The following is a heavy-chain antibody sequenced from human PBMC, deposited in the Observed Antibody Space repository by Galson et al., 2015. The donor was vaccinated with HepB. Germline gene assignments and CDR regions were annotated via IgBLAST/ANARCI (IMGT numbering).Heavy chain of an antibody. CDR1: GFTFSSSA. Sequence: SLRLSCAASGFTFSSSAMSWVRQAPGKGLEWVSTISSSGGNTYYADSVKGRFTISRDNSKNTLYLEMNSLRAEDTAVNYCAKGGYGAFDYWGQGTLVTVSS. D-gene: IGHD5-12*01. CDR2: ISSSGGNT. V-gene: IGHV3-23*01. J-gene: IGHJ4*02. CDR3: AKGGYGAFDY.